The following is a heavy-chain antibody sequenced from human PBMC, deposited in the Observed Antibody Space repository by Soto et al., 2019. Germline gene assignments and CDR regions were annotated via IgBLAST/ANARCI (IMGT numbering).Heavy chain of an antibody. CDR2: ILKDGSDQ. D-gene: IGHD1-1*01. CDR3: ARDDVYPDNAFDY. CDR1: GFTFSNYG. Sequence: QVQLAESGGGVVQPGRSLRLSCAATGFTFSNYGMHWVRQAPGKGLEWVAVILKDGSDQKYADSMKGRFTISRDNSENTLYLHMNSLRAEDTAVYYCARDDVYPDNAFDYWGQGTLVTVSS. J-gene: IGHJ4*02. V-gene: IGHV3-33*01.